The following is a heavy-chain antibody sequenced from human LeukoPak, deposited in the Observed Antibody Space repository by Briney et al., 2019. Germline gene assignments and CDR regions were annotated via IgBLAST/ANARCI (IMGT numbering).Heavy chain of an antibody. CDR1: GFTFSSYA. Sequence: GGSLRLSCAASGFTFSSYAMSWVRQAPGKGLEWVSAISGSGGSTYYADSVKGRFTISRDNSKSTLYLQMNSLRAEDTAVYYCAKVPEGYCTNGVCYLHDYWGQGTLVTVSS. V-gene: IGHV3-23*01. CDR3: AKVPEGYCTNGVCYLHDY. D-gene: IGHD2-8*01. J-gene: IGHJ4*02. CDR2: ISGSGGST.